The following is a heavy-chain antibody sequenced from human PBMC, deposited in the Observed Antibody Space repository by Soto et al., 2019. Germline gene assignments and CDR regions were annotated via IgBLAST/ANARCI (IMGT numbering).Heavy chain of an antibody. Sequence: GGSLRLSCAASGFTFSSYAMHWVRQAPGKGLEYVSAISSNGGSTYYANSVKGRFTISRDNSKNTLYLQMGSLRAEDMAVYYCSRVVYQWRGLYVVVYWGQGTLVTVSS. CDR3: SRVVYQWRGLYVVVY. CDR2: ISSNGGST. CDR1: GFTFSSYA. D-gene: IGHD2-8*01. J-gene: IGHJ4*02. V-gene: IGHV3-64*01.